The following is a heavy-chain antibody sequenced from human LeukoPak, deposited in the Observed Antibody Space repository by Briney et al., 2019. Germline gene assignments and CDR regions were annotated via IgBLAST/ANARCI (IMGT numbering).Heavy chain of an antibody. Sequence: GGSLRLSCAASGFTFDDYGMSWVRQAPGKGLEWVSGINWNGGSTGYADSVKGRFTISRDNAKNSLYLQMNSLRAEDTALYYCARMAERFYYYDSSGYSQYYYYYYMDVWGKGTTVTVSS. D-gene: IGHD3-22*01. CDR3: ARMAERFYYYDSSGYSQYYYYYYMDV. J-gene: IGHJ6*03. V-gene: IGHV3-20*04. CDR2: INWNGGST. CDR1: GFTFDDYG.